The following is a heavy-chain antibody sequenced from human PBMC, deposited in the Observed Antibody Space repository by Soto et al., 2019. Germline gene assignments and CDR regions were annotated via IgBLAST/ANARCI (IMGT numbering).Heavy chain of an antibody. CDR3: ARGMELDY. CDR2: ISYDGSNK. Sequence: GGSLRLSCAASGFTFSSYAMHWVRQAPGKGLEWVAVISYDGSNKYYADSVKGRFTISRDNSKNTLYLQMNSLRAEDTAVYYCARGMELDYWGQGTLVTVSS. D-gene: IGHD1-1*01. J-gene: IGHJ4*02. CDR1: GFTFSSYA. V-gene: IGHV3-30-3*01.